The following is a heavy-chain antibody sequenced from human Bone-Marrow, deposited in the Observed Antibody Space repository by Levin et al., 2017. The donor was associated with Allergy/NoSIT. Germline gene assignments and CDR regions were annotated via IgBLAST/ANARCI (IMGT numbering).Heavy chain of an antibody. CDR2: ISYDGSNK. CDR3: ASGYSYGPDY. Sequence: GGSLRLSCAASGFTFSSYGMHWVRQAPGKGLEWVAVISYDGSNKYYADSVKGRFTISRDNSKNTLYLQMNSLRAEDTAVYYCASGYSYGPDYWGQGTLVTVSS. J-gene: IGHJ4*02. D-gene: IGHD5-18*01. CDR1: GFTFSSYG. V-gene: IGHV3-30*03.